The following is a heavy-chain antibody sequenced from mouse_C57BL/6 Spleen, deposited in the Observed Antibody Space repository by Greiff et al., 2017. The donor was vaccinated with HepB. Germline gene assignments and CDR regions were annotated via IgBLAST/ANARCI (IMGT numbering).Heavy chain of an antibody. CDR1: GYAFSSSW. Sequence: QVQLKESGPELVKPGASVKISCKASGYAFSSSWMNWVKQRPGKGLEWIGRIYPGDGDTNYNGKFKGKATLTADKSSSTAYMQLSSLTSEDSAVYFCARSGKLGAMDYWGQGTSVTVSS. CDR2: IYPGDGDT. D-gene: IGHD3-1*01. J-gene: IGHJ4*01. V-gene: IGHV1-82*01. CDR3: ARSGKLGAMDY.